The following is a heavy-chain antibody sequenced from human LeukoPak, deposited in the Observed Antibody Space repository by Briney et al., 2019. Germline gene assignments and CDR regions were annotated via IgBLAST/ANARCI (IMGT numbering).Heavy chain of an antibody. CDR2: ISGSGAST. J-gene: IGHJ6*03. CDR1: GFTFSSYG. Sequence: GGSLRLSCAASGFTFSSYGMSWVRQAPGKGLEGVSGISGSGASTYYADSVKGRFTISRDNSKNTLYLQINSLRAEDTAVYYCAKDHPDYMDVWGKGTTVTVSS. CDR3: AKDHPDYMDV. V-gene: IGHV3-23*01.